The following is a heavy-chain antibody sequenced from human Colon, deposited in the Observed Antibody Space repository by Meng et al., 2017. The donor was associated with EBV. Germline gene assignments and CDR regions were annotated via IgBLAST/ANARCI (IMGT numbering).Heavy chain of an antibody. Sequence: VHVVQSGSELKNPGASVKVSCKASGYTFTNYYMHWVRQAPGQGLEWMGVINPSGGSTNYAQKFQGRVTMTSDTSTTTVYMDLSSLRSEDTAVYYCARVSKGGSYRFDPWGQGTLVTVSS. V-gene: IGHV1-46*03. CDR2: INPSGGST. D-gene: IGHD1-26*01. CDR1: GYTFTNYY. J-gene: IGHJ5*02. CDR3: ARVSKGGSYRFDP.